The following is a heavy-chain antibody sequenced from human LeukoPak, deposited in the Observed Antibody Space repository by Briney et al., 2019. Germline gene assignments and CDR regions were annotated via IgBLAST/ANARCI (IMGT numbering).Heavy chain of an antibody. V-gene: IGHV4-30-2*01. J-gene: IGHJ4*02. Sequence: SQTLSLTCAVSGGSISSGGYSWSWIRQPPGKGPEWIGYIYHSGSTYYNPSLKSRVTISVDRSKNQFSLKLSSVTAADTAVYYCARGDYGSGSYPFLFDYWGQGTLVTVSS. CDR1: GGSISSGGYS. CDR2: IYHSGST. D-gene: IGHD3-10*01. CDR3: ARGDYGSGSYPFLFDY.